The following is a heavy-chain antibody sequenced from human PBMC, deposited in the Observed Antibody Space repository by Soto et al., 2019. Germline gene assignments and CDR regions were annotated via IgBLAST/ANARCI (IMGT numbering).Heavy chain of an antibody. J-gene: IGHJ6*02. Sequence: SQTRRLRCSGSAGPPSPGRYHGSWLRQSPGKGLEWIGYIYSSGSTNYNPSLKSRVTISVDTSKNQLSLKLSSLIAAHTPVHYGGRHRHTFFYGSGPREVWGQGTTAT. D-gene: IGHD3-10*01. CDR2: IYSSGST. CDR3: GRHRHTFFYGSGPREV. CDR1: AGPPSPGRYH. V-gene: IGHV4-61*01.